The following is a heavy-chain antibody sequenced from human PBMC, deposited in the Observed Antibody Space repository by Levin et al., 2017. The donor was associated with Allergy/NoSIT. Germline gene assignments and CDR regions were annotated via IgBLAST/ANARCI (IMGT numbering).Heavy chain of an antibody. D-gene: IGHD2-2*01. Sequence: LSLTCAASGFTFRNYAMTWVRQAPGKGLEWVSYIIGSGGSTYYADSVKGRFTISRDNSKNTMYRHMKSLRAEDTAVYYCAKSPTVPHCTSTYCYSIYDYWGQGTLVTVSS. V-gene: IGHV3-23*01. CDR3: AKSPTVPHCTSTYCYSIYDY. CDR1: GFTFRNYA. CDR2: IIGSGGST. J-gene: IGHJ4*02.